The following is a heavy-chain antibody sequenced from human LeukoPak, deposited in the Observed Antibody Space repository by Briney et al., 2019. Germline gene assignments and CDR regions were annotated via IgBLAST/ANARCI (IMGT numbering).Heavy chain of an antibody. CDR1: GFTFSSYS. CDR2: ISSSSSYI. D-gene: IGHD2-15*01. Sequence: GGSLRLSCAASGFTFSSYSMNWVRQAPGKGLEWDSSISSSSSYIYYADSVKGRFTISRDNAKNSLYLQMNSLRAEDTAVYYCAREGYCSGGSCPYYFDYWGQGTLVTVSS. V-gene: IGHV3-21*01. CDR3: AREGYCSGGSCPYYFDY. J-gene: IGHJ4*02.